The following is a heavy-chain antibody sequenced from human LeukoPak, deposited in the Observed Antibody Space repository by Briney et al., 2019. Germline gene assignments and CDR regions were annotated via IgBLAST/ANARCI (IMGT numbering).Heavy chain of an antibody. Sequence: SQTLSLTCTVSGGSISSGGNYWSWIRQHPGKGLEWIGYIYYSGSTNYNPSLKSRVTISVDTSKNQFSLKLSSVTAADTAVYYCARIVASWGGNPDHFDYWGQGTLVTVSS. CDR1: GGSISSGGNY. CDR2: IYYSGST. V-gene: IGHV4-31*03. D-gene: IGHD4-23*01. J-gene: IGHJ4*02. CDR3: ARIVASWGGNPDHFDY.